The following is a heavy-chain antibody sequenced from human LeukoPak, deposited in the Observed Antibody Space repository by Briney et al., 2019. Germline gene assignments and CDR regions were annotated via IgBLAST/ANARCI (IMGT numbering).Heavy chain of an antibody. D-gene: IGHD6-19*01. J-gene: IGHJ3*02. CDR3: ARGWQWLDSDAFDI. CDR2: IYYSGST. Sequence: SETLSLTCTVSGGSISSSSYYWGWIRQPPGKGLEWIGSIYYSGSTYYNPSFKSRVTISVDTSKNQFSLKLSSVTAADTAVYYCARGWQWLDSDAFDIWGQGTMVTVSS. CDR1: GGSISSSSYY. V-gene: IGHV4-39*01.